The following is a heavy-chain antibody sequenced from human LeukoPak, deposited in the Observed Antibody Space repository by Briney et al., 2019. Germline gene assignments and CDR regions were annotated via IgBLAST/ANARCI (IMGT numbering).Heavy chain of an antibody. Sequence: PSETLSLTCAVSGGFISSSNWWSWVRPLPGKGLEWIGSFCYSGSTYYNPSLKSRVTISIDTSKNQFSLKLSSVTAADTAVYYCARDVVRLRGAPSPFDYWGQGTLVTVSS. V-gene: IGHV4-4*02. CDR3: ARDVVRLRGAPSPFDY. J-gene: IGHJ4*02. CDR2: FCYSGST. D-gene: IGHD3-10*01. CDR1: GGFISSSNW.